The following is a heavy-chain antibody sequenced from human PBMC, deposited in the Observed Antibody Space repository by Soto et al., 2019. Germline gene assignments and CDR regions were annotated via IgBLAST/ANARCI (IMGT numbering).Heavy chain of an antibody. CDR1: GFTFSSYG. CDR3: AKGLFWSGYYRPKEWVGMDV. Sequence: PGGSLRLSCAASGFTFSSYGMHWVRQAPGKGLEWVAVISYDGSNKYYADSVKGRFTISRDNSKNTLYLQMNSPRAEDTAVYYCAKGLFWSGYYRPKEWVGMDVWGQGTTVTVSS. CDR2: ISYDGSNK. J-gene: IGHJ6*02. D-gene: IGHD3-3*01. V-gene: IGHV3-30*18.